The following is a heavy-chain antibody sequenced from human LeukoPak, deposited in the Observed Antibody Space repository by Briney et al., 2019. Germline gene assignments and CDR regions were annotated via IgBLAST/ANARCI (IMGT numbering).Heavy chain of an antibody. J-gene: IGHJ4*02. CDR1: GFTFSSYS. CDR3: ASPPQIIAAATTTDY. V-gene: IGHV3-21*01. Sequence: GGSLRLSCAASGFTFSSYSMNWVRQAPGKGLEWVSSISSSSSYIYYADSVKGRFTISRDNAKNSLYLQMNSLGAEDTAVYYCASPPQIIAAATTTDYWGQGTLVTVSS. D-gene: IGHD6-13*01. CDR2: ISSSSSYI.